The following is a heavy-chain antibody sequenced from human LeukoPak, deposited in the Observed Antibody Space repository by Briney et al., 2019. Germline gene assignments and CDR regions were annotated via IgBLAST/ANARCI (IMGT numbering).Heavy chain of an antibody. CDR2: ISNTGDYI. Sequence: GGSLRLSCAASGFTFSPYSINWVRQAPGKGLEWVSSISNTGDYIYYADSVKGRFTLSRDNAKNSLYLQMNSLRAEDTAVYYCARGSGLDAFDIWGQGTMVTVSS. CDR3: ARGSGLDAFDI. D-gene: IGHD5-12*01. CDR1: GFTFSPYS. V-gene: IGHV3-21*01. J-gene: IGHJ3*02.